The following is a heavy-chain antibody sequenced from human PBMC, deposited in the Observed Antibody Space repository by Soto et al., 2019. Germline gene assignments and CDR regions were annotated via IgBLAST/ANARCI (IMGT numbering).Heavy chain of an antibody. CDR2: IYHSGST. V-gene: IGHV4-4*02. CDR3: ARETYSSSSGNYFDY. D-gene: IGHD6-6*01. J-gene: IGHJ4*02. CDR1: GGSISSSNW. Sequence: SETLSLTCAVSGGSISSSNWWRWVRQPPGKGLEWIGEIYHSGSTNYNPSLKSRVTISVDKSKNQFSLKLSSVTAADTAVYYCARETYSSSSGNYFDYWGQGTLVTVSS.